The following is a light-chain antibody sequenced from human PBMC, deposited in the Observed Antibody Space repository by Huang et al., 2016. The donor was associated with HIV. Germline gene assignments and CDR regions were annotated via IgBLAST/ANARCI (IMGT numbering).Light chain of an antibody. J-gene: IGKJ2*01. Sequence: EIVMTQSPATLSVSPGERATLSCRASPSVSSNLAWYQQKPGQAPRLLIYGASTGATCIPARFSGRGSGTEFTLTISSLQSEDFAVYYCQHYAHWPWFTFGQGTKLDI. CDR3: QHYAHWPWFT. CDR1: PSVSSN. V-gene: IGKV3-15*01. CDR2: GAS.